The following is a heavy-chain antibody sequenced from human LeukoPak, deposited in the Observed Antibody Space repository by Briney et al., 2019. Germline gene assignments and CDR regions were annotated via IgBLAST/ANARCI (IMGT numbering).Heavy chain of an antibody. J-gene: IGHJ4*02. CDR3: AREGSRVVVNPFDY. V-gene: IGHV1-69*13. CDR1: GGTFSSYA. Sequence: ASVKVSCKASGGTFSSYAISWVRQAPGQGLEWMGGIIPIFGTANYAQKFQGRVTITADESTSTAYMELSSLRSEDTAVYYCAREGSRVVVNPFDYWGQGTLVTVSS. CDR2: IIPIFGTA. D-gene: IGHD3-22*01.